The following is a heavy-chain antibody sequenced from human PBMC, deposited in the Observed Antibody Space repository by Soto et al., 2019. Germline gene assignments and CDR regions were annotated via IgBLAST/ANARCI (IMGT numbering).Heavy chain of an antibody. CDR3: ARGQGAAIGDYYYHGMDV. Sequence: EVQLVESGGGLVQPGGSLKLSCAASGFIFSGSAIHWVRQASGKGLEWVGRIRSRANNFATSSAASVKGRFTFSSDDSKNTAYLQMNTLKPEDTAVYYCARGQGAAIGDYYYHGMDVWGQGTTVTVSS. CDR1: GFIFSGSA. D-gene: IGHD2-2*02. J-gene: IGHJ6*02. CDR2: IRSRANNFAT. V-gene: IGHV3-73*02.